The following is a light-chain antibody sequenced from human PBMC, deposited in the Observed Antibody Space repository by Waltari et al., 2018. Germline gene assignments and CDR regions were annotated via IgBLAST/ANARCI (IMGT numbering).Light chain of an antibody. Sequence: QSALTQPASVSGSPGQSITISCSGTDSDVGAYDFVSWYQQHPGKAPPLIIYEVSNRPSGISNRFSASKVGNTASLTISGLQAEDEADYYCSSYTTSSAPGVFGTGTRVTVL. CDR3: SSYTTSSAPGV. J-gene: IGLJ1*01. CDR1: DSDVGAYDF. V-gene: IGLV2-14*01. CDR2: EVS.